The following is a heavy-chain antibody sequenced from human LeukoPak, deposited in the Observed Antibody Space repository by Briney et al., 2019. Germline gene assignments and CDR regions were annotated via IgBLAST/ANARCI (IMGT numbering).Heavy chain of an antibody. CDR3: ARQNIAVAGIGAFDI. CDR2: MYHSGSA. Sequence: PSGTLSLTCAVSGGSISSNNWWNWVRQPPGKCLERIGEMYHSGSANYNPSLKSRVTISVDTSKNQFSLKLSSVTAADTAVYYCARQNIAVAGIGAFDIWGQGTMVTVSS. J-gene: IGHJ3*02. V-gene: IGHV4-4*02. D-gene: IGHD6-19*01. CDR1: GGSISSNNW.